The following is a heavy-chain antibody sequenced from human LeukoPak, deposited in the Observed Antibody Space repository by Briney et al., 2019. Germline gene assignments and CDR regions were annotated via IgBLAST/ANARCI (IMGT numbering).Heavy chain of an antibody. CDR2: IYTSGST. CDR3: ARDCSSTSWARGNWFDP. CDR1: GGSISSYY. Sequence: SETLSLTCTVSGGSISSYYWSWIRQPAGKGLEWIGRIYTSGSTNYNPSLKSRVTMSVDTSTNQFSLKLSSVTAADTAVYYCARDCSSTSWARGNWFDPWGQGTLVTVSS. D-gene: IGHD2-2*01. J-gene: IGHJ5*02. V-gene: IGHV4-4*07.